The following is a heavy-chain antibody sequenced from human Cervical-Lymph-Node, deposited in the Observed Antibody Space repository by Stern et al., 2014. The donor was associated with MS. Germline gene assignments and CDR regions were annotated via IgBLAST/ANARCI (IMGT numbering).Heavy chain of an antibody. CDR3: ARGFRLDRLHYWHFDL. V-gene: IGHV1-2*06. Sequence: VQLVESGAEIKKPGASVKVSCQASGYSLTDYYMHWLRQAPGQGLEWLGRINPNSGATNYAQTFRGRVTLTRDASINTAYMEMSRLNSDDAAVYFCARGFRLDRLHYWHFDLWGRGTLVTVSS. J-gene: IGHJ2*01. CDR2: INPNSGAT. D-gene: IGHD2-2*03. CDR1: GYSLTDYY.